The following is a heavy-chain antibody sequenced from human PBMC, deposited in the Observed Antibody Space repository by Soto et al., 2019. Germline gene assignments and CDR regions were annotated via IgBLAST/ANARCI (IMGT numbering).Heavy chain of an antibody. V-gene: IGHV1-69*06. D-gene: IGHD2-2*01. CDR3: ARGGYCSSTSCYYYGMDV. CDR1: GGTFSSYA. CDR2: IIPIFGTA. J-gene: IGHJ6*02. Sequence: SVKVSCKASGGTFSSYAISWVRQAPGQGLEWMGGIIPIFGTANYAQKFQGRVTITADKSTSTAYMELSSLGSEDTAVYYCARGGYCSSTSCYYYGMDVWGQGTTVTVSS.